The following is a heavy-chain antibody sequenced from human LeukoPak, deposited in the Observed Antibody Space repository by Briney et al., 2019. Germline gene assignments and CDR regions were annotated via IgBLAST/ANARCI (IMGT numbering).Heavy chain of an antibody. CDR1: NDYIDNSNW. V-gene: IGHV4-4*02. Sequence: SETLSLTCVVSNDYIDNSNWWSWIRQPPGKGLEWIGEVYHSGSTSYNPSLKSRVTISVDISKNQFSLKMSSVTAADTAVYYCARARSESRHDPFDIWGQGTMVIVSS. J-gene: IGHJ3*02. CDR3: ARARSESRHDPFDI. D-gene: IGHD6-6*01. CDR2: VYHSGST.